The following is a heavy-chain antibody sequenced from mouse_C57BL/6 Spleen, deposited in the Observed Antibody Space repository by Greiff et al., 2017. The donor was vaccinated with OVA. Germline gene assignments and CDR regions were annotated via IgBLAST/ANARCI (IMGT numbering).Heavy chain of an antibody. CDR1: GYTFTDYN. V-gene: IGHV1-22*01. Sequence: EVQLQESGPELVKPGASVKMSCKASGYTFTDYNIHWVKQSHGKSLEWIGYINPNNGGTGYNQKFKGKATLTVNKSSSTAYLELRSLTSEDSAVYYCALLPTHYGDYWGQGTTLTVSS. J-gene: IGHJ2*01. D-gene: IGHD5-5*01. CDR2: INPNNGGT. CDR3: ALLPTHYGDY.